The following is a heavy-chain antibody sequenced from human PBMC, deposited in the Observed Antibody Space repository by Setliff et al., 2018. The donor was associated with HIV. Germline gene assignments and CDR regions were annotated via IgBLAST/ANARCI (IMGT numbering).Heavy chain of an antibody. CDR2: ISSSTTNI. Sequence: GGSLRLSCAASGSTFSNYGMNWVRQAPGKGLEWVSYISSSTTNIYYADSVRDRFTISRDNAKNSLYLQMKSLRVEDTAIYYCTKGVQRLRPYYFDSWGQGILVTVSS. D-gene: IGHD4-17*01. J-gene: IGHJ4*02. CDR1: GSTFSNYG. CDR3: TKGVQRLRPYYFDS. V-gene: IGHV3-48*01.